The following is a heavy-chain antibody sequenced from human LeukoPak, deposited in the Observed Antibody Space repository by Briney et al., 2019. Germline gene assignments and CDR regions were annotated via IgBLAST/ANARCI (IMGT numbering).Heavy chain of an antibody. Sequence: GGSLRLSCAASGFTFSSYWMHWVRQAPGKGLVWVSRINSDGSTTSYADSVKGRFSISRFNAKETLYLQMNSLRVEDTAVYYCARGTNDIDIWGQGTLVTVSS. CDR1: GFTFSSYW. CDR2: INSDGSTT. V-gene: IGHV3-74*01. J-gene: IGHJ3*02. D-gene: IGHD3-9*01. CDR3: ARGTNDIDI.